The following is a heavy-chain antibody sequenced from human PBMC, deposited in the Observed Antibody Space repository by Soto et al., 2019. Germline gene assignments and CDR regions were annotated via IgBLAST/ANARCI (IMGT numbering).Heavy chain of an antibody. V-gene: IGHV3-11*06. CDR3: ARERTTGTYNY. J-gene: IGHJ4*02. CDR2: ISSSSSYT. CDR1: GFTFSDYY. Sequence: QVQLVESGGGLVKPGGSLRLSCAASGFTFSDYYMSWIRQAPGKGLEWVSYISSSSSYTNYADSVKGRFTISRDNAKNSLYLQMNSLRAEDTAVYYCARERTTGTYNYWGQGTLVTVSS. D-gene: IGHD1-1*01.